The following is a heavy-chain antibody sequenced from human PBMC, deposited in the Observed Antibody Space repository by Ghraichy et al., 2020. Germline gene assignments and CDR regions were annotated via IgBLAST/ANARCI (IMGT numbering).Heavy chain of an antibody. J-gene: IGHJ3*02. CDR1: GGSISSYY. Sequence: GSLSLTCTVSGGSISSYYWSWIRQPPGKGLEWIGYIYYSGSTNYNPSLKSRVTISVDTSKNQFSPKLSSVTAADTAVDYCARHSRNPYYYGSGSYYDDAFDIWGQGTMVTVSS. CDR3: ARHSRNPYYYGSGSYYDDAFDI. V-gene: IGHV4-59*08. D-gene: IGHD3-10*01. CDR2: IYYSGST.